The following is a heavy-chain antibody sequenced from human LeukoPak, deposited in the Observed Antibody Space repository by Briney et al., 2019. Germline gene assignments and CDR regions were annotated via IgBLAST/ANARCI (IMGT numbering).Heavy chain of an antibody. V-gene: IGHV2-70*11. Sequence: QTLSLTCTVAGXSISSYYGSWISQPPGKAMEWLARIDWDGDKYYTTSLKTRLTVSKDTSKNEVVLTMTNMDPMDTATYYCARIRAYYYFDYWGQGILVTVSS. D-gene: IGHD2-21*01. J-gene: IGHJ4*02. CDR1: GXSISSYY. CDR2: IDWDGDK. CDR3: ARIRAYYYFDY.